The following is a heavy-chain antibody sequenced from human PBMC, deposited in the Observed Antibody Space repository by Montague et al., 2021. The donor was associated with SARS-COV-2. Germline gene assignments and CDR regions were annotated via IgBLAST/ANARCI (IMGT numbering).Heavy chain of an antibody. D-gene: IGHD3-3*01. Sequence: SLRLSCAASGFTFSSYELNWVRQAPGKGPEWVSYISSSGSTIYYADSVKGRFTISRDNAKNSLYLQMNSLRAEDTAVYYCARDPGFWSGYYDYWGQGTLVTVSS. CDR2: ISSSGSTI. V-gene: IGHV3-48*03. CDR1: GFTFSSYE. J-gene: IGHJ4*02. CDR3: ARDPGFWSGYYDY.